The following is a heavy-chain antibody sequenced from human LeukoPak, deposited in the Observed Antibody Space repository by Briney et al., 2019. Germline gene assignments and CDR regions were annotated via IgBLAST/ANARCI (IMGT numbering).Heavy chain of an antibody. CDR1: GGSFSGYY. D-gene: IGHD3-10*01. Sequence: SETLSLTCAVYGGSFSGYYWSWIRQPPGKGLEWIGYIYYSGSTNYNPSLKSRVTISVDTSKNQFSLKLSSVTAADTAVYYCARGALWFGELLYGYYYGMDVWGQGTTVTVSS. V-gene: IGHV4-59*13. J-gene: IGHJ6*02. CDR3: ARGALWFGELLYGYYYGMDV. CDR2: IYYSGST.